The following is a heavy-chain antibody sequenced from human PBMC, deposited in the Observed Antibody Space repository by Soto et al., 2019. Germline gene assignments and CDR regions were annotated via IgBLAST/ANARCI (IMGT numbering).Heavy chain of an antibody. CDR2: IYYSGST. J-gene: IGHJ2*01. Sequence: GKGLEWIGYIYYSGSTNYNPSLKSRVTISVDTSKNQFSLKLSSVTAADTAVYYCARLELEFFFFEAEDGIRGYLPVSAFLLKRSSDL. V-gene: IGHV4-59*08. D-gene: IGHD3-3*02. CDR3: ARLELEFFFFEAEDGIRGYLPVSAFLLKRSSDL.